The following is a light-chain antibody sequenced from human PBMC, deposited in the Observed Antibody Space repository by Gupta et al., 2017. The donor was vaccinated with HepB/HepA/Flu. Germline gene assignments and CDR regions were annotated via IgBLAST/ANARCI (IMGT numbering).Light chain of an antibody. Sequence: DIQMTQSPSTLSVSIGDRVTITCRASQNISYWLAWYQQKPGKAPRLLIYRASTWQTGVPSRFSGSGSGTEYTLTISGLQSDDFAVYYCQQYHKGRTFGEGTKVDI. V-gene: IGKV1-5*03. CDR1: QNISYW. CDR2: RAS. CDR3: QQYHKGRT. J-gene: IGKJ1*01.